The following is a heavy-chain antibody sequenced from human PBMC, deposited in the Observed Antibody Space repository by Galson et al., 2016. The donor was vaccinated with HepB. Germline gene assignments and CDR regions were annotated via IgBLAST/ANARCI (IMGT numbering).Heavy chain of an antibody. V-gene: IGHV4-30-4*01. Sequence: LTCAVSGTSISSGDYYWTWIRQPPGKGLEWIGYIYSSGSTSYNPSLKSRVTISIDKSEDQFSLKLSSVTAADTAVYYCARGEIASRLDYWGPGSLVTVSS. CDR1: GTSISSGDYY. D-gene: IGHD6-6*01. CDR2: IYSSGST. J-gene: IGHJ4*02. CDR3: ARGEIASRLDY.